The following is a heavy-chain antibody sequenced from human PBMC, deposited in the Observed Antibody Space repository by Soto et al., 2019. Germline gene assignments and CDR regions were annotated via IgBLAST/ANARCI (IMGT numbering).Heavy chain of an antibody. CDR1: GLTFSSYG. V-gene: IGHV3-33*01. J-gene: IGHJ6*02. CDR2: IWYDGSNK. CDR3: ARAPKRIVVVPAGPWAYYYGMDV. D-gene: IGHD2-2*01. Sequence: GGSLRLSGAASGLTFSSYGMHWVRQAPGKGVEGVAVIWYDGSNKYYTDAVKGRFNISRDNSKTSLYLKMNSLRAEDTAVYYCARAPKRIVVVPAGPWAYYYGMDVWDQGTTVTVSS.